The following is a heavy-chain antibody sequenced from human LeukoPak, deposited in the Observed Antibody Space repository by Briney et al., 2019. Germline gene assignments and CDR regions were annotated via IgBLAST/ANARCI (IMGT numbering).Heavy chain of an antibody. CDR1: GFTFDDYA. D-gene: IGHD6-19*01. J-gene: IGHJ4*02. V-gene: IGHV3-9*01. Sequence: PGRSLRLSCAASGFTFDDYAMHWVRQAPGKGLEWVSGISWNSGSIGYADSVKGRFTISRDNAKNSLYLQMNSLRAEDTALYYCAKGQWLVPWFDYWGQGTLVTASS. CDR3: AKGQWLVPWFDY. CDR2: ISWNSGSI.